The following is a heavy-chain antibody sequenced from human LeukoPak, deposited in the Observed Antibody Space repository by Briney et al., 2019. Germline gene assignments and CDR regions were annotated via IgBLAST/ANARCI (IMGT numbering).Heavy chain of an antibody. Sequence: GGSLRLSCAASGFTFSNYGIHWVRQAPGKGLEWVALMWYDGSTKHYADSVKGRFTISRDNSKNTVYLQMNSLRADDTAVYYCAKDRIPAAGTWYYDLWGRGTLATVSS. J-gene: IGHJ2*01. CDR1: GFTFSNYG. CDR3: AKDRIPAAGTWYYDL. D-gene: IGHD6-13*01. CDR2: MWYDGSTK. V-gene: IGHV3-33*06.